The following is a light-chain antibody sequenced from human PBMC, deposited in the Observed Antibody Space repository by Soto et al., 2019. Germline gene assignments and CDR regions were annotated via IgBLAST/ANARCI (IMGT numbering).Light chain of an antibody. CDR3: QQYNTYPYT. Sequence: DIQMTQSPSTLSASVGDRVTITCRASQSISVWLAWYQQKPGTAPRLLMYKASSLEGGVPSRFSGSGSGTEFTLTISSLQPDDFAPYYCQQYNTYPYTVGEGTKLEF. CDR2: KAS. J-gene: IGKJ2*01. CDR1: QSISVW. V-gene: IGKV1-5*03.